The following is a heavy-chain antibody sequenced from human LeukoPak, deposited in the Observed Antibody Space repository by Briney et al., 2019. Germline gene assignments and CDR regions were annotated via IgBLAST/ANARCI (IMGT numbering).Heavy chain of an antibody. V-gene: IGHV3-30*02. D-gene: IGHD3-22*01. Sequence: GGSLRLSCAASGFTFSSYGMHWVRQAPGKGLEWVAFIRYDGSNKYYADSVKGRFTISRDNSKNTLYLQMNSLRAEDTAVYYCAKDLTGWRYYDSSGYENFDYWGQGTLVTVSS. CDR1: GFTFSSYG. J-gene: IGHJ4*02. CDR3: AKDLTGWRYYDSSGYENFDY. CDR2: IRYDGSNK.